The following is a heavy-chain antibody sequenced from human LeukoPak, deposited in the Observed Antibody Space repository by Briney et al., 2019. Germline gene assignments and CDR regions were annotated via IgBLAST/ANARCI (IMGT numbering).Heavy chain of an antibody. CDR1: GFTFDDSA. J-gene: IGHJ4*02. CDR3: AKDMGFFSYLES. Sequence: PGGSLRLSCTASGFTFDDSAMHWVRQPPGKGLEWVSGISWNSVSIGYADSVKGRFTISRENAKKSLYLQMNSLRAEDTAFYYCAKDMGFFSYLESWGQGTLVSVSS. CDR2: ISWNSVSI. D-gene: IGHD3-3*01. V-gene: IGHV3-9*01.